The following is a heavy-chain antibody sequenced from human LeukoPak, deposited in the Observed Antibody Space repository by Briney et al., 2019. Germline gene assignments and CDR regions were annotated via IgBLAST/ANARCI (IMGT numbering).Heavy chain of an antibody. CDR2: IRSNGGST. D-gene: IGHD2-15*01. Sequence: GGSLRLSCAASGFTFSSYSMNWVRQAPGKGLESVSAIRSNGGSTYYANSVKGRFTISRDNSKNTLYLQMCSLRAEDMAVYYCARDYPPYCSGGSCYSDYWGQGTLVTVSS. CDR1: GFTFSSYS. V-gene: IGHV3-64*01. CDR3: ARDYPPYCSGGSCYSDY. J-gene: IGHJ4*02.